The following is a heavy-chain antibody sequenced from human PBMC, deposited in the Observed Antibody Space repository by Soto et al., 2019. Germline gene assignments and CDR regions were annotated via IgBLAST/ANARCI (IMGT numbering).Heavy chain of an antibody. CDR3: AREGDCSSTSCPDY. J-gene: IGHJ4*02. Sequence: QVQLQESGPGLVKPSETLSLTCTVSGGSISSYYWSWIRQPAGKGLEWIGRIYTSGSTNYNPSLKSRVTMSVDTSKNQFSLKLSSVTAADTAVYYCAREGDCSSTSCPDYWGQGTLVTVSS. CDR2: IYTSGST. V-gene: IGHV4-4*07. D-gene: IGHD2-2*01. CDR1: GGSISSYY.